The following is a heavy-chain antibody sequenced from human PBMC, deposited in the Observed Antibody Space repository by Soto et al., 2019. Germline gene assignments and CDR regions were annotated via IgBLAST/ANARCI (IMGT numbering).Heavy chain of an antibody. CDR1: GFTFISYA. Sequence: PGGSLRLSCAASGFTFISYAMSWVLQAPGKGLEWVSAISGSGGSTYYADSVKGRFTISRDNSKNTLYLQMNSLRAEDTAVYYCAKDLGLLISPGHFYYYYGMDVWGQGTTVTVSS. D-gene: IGHD2-15*01. CDR2: ISGSGGST. V-gene: IGHV3-23*01. CDR3: AKDLGLLISPGHFYYYYGMDV. J-gene: IGHJ6*02.